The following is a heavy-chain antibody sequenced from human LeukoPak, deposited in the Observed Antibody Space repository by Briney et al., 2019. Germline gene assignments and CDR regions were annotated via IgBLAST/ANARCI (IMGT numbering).Heavy chain of an antibody. V-gene: IGHV4-59*01. Sequence: PSETLSLTCTVSGGSINSYYWSWIRQPPGKGLEWIGYIYYSGSTNYNPSLKSRVTISVGTSKNQFSLRLSSVTAADTAVYYCARVTGYMTEDYFDYWGQGTLITVSS. CDR1: GGSINSYY. D-gene: IGHD6-13*01. CDR2: IYYSGST. CDR3: ARVTGYMTEDYFDY. J-gene: IGHJ4*02.